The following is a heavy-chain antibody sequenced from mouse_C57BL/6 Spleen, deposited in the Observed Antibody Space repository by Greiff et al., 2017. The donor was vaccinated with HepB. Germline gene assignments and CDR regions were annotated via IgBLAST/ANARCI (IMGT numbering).Heavy chain of an antibody. D-gene: IGHD1-1*01. CDR2: ISSGSSTI. V-gene: IGHV5-17*01. CDR3: ATSTVDLYYYAMDY. Sequence: EVKLVESGGGLVKPGGSLKLSCAASGFTFSDYGMHWVRQAPEKGLEWVAYISSGSSTIYYADTVKGRFTISRDNAKNTLFLQMTSLRSEDTAMYYCATSTVDLYYYAMDYWGQGTSVTVSS. CDR1: GFTFSDYG. J-gene: IGHJ4*01.